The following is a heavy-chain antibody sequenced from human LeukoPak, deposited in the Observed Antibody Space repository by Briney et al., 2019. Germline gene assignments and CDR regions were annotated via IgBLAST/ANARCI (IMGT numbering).Heavy chain of an antibody. J-gene: IGHJ4*02. CDR3: ARVGGYYYGSGTHFDY. Sequence: SSVKVSCKASGGTFSSYAISWVRQAPGQGLDWVGGIIPIFGTANYAQKFQGRVTITTDESTSTAYMELSSLRSEDTAVYYCARVGGYYYGSGTHFDYWGQGTLVTVSS. CDR2: IIPIFGTA. CDR1: GGTFSSYA. D-gene: IGHD3-10*01. V-gene: IGHV1-69*05.